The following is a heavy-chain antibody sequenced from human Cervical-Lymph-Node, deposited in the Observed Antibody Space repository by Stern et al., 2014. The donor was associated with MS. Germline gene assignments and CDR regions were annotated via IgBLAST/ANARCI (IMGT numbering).Heavy chain of an antibody. D-gene: IGHD3-10*01. CDR2: SNSAGTTI. V-gene: IGHV3-74*02. J-gene: IGHJ4*02. Sequence: EVQLVESGGGLVQPGGSLRLSCVASGFTFRNYWMHWVRQGPGKGLVWVARSNSAGTTITRADSVKGRFTISRDNAKNTLYLQMNSLRVEDTAVYYCTKDTYGPEDYWGQGTSVTVSS. CDR1: GFTFRNYW. CDR3: TKDTYGPEDY.